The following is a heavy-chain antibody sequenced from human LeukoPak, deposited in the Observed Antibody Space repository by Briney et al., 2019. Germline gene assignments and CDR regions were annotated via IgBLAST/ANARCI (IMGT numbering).Heavy chain of an antibody. CDR3: ARLAYCGGDCYQELDY. J-gene: IGHJ4*02. CDR2: IYYSGST. Sequence: PSETLSLTCTVSGGSISSSSYYWGWIRQPPGKGLEWIGSIYYSGSTYYNPSLKSRVTISVDTSKNQFSLKLSSVTAADAAVYYCARLAYCGGDCYQELDYWGQGTLVTVSS. D-gene: IGHD2-21*02. V-gene: IGHV4-39*01. CDR1: GGSISSSSYY.